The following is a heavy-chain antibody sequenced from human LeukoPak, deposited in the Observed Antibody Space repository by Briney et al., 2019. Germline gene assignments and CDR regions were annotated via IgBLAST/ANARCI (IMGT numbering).Heavy chain of an antibody. CDR3: ARAQRIMITFGGVIVFDY. J-gene: IGHJ4*02. CDR2: ISSSSSYI. CDR1: GFTFSSYS. Sequence: GGSLRLSCAASGFTFSSYSMNWVRQAPGKGLKWVSSISSSSSYIYYADSVKGRFTISRDNAKNSLYLQMNSLRAEDTAVYYCARAQRIMITFGGVIVFDYWGQGTLVTVSS. V-gene: IGHV3-21*01. D-gene: IGHD3-16*02.